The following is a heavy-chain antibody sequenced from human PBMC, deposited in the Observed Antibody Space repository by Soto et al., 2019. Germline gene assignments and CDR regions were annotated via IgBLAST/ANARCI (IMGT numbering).Heavy chain of an antibody. V-gene: IGHV1-46*01. J-gene: IGHJ5*02. CDR2: INPSGGST. CDR3: AISEIPAAIASGHWFDP. CDR1: GYTFTSYY. D-gene: IGHD2-2*01. Sequence: QVQLVQSGAEVKKPGASVKVSCKASGYTFTSYYMHWVRQAPGQGLEWMGIINPSGGSTSYAQKFQGGVPMTRDPSQSTVHKQLSSLKSENTAGYYCAISEIPAAIASGHWFDPWGQGTLVTVSS.